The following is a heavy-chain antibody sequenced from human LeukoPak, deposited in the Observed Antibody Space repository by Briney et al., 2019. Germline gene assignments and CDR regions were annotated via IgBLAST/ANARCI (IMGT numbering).Heavy chain of an antibody. CDR2: ISGNGAAT. J-gene: IGHJ5*01. CDR3: AKDSGGRYQLAAGNWFDS. D-gene: IGHD2-2*01. Sequence: GGSLRLSCVASGFTFHTYAMSWVRQAPGKGLEWVSAISGNGAATYYADSVKGRFTISRDNSKNTLFVQMNSLRGEDTAVYYCAKDSGGRYQLAAGNWFDSWGQGTLVTVSS. V-gene: IGHV3-23*01. CDR1: GFTFHTYA.